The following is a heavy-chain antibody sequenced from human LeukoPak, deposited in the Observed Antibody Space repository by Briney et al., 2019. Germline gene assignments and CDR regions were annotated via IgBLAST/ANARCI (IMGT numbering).Heavy chain of an antibody. V-gene: IGHV3-11*04. D-gene: IGHD6-13*01. J-gene: IGHJ3*02. Sequence: GGSLRLSCAASGFTFSGYYMSWIRQAPGKGLEWVSYITSSGATIYYADSVKGRFTISRDNAMNSLYLQMDSLRAEDTAVYYCARVNQAAAGHDAFDIWGQGTMVTVSS. CDR2: ITSSGATI. CDR3: ARVNQAAAGHDAFDI. CDR1: GFTFSGYY.